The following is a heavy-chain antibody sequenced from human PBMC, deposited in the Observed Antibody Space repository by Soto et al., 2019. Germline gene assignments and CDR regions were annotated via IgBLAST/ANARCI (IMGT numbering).Heavy chain of an antibody. Sequence: EVQLLDSGGGLVQPGGSLRLSCAASGFTFSSYAMSWVRQAPAKGLEWVSAMSGSGDSTFYADSVKGRFTISRDNSKNTLYLQMNRLRADDTAVYYCAIELLPRGCWYCGMDVWGQGTTVTVSS. V-gene: IGHV3-23*01. J-gene: IGHJ6*02. CDR3: AIELLPRGCWYCGMDV. D-gene: IGHD1-26*01. CDR2: MSGSGDST. CDR1: GFTFSSYA.